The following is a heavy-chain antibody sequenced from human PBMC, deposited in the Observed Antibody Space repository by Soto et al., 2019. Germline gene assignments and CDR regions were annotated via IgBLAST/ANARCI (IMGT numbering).Heavy chain of an antibody. D-gene: IGHD1-26*01. CDR3: ARGSWYFDY. V-gene: IGHV4-61*05. CDR1: GGSLSSSSYY. J-gene: IGHJ4*02. Sequence: SETLSLTCTVSGGSLSSSSYYWGWIRQPPGKGLEWIGYIYSSGSTNSNPSLKSRVTISVDTSKNQFSLKLSSVTAADTAVYYCARGSWYFDYWGQGTLVTVSS. CDR2: IYSSGST.